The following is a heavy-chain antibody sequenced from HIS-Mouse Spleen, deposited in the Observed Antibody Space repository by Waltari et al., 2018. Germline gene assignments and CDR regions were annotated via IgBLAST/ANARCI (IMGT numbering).Heavy chain of an antibody. CDR1: GFTVSSNY. J-gene: IGHJ4*02. V-gene: IGHV3-53*01. CDR2: IYDGGST. CDR3: AGGVGSSWYYFDY. Sequence: EVQLVESGGGLIQPGGSLRLSCAASGFTVSSNYMSWVRQDPGKGLEWVSVIYDGGSTYYADSVKGRFTISRDNSKNTLYLQMNSLRAEDTAVYYCAGGVGSSWYYFDYWGQGTLVTVSS. D-gene: IGHD6-13*01.